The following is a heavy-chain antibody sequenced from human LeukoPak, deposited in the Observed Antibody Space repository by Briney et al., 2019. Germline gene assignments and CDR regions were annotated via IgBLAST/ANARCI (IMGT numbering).Heavy chain of an antibody. CDR3: TRDLFSSGWPGPTDY. CDR1: GFTFGVYA. CDR2: IRSKAYGGTT. V-gene: IGHV3-49*03. J-gene: IGHJ4*02. Sequence: GGSLRLSCTASGFTFGVYAMSWFRQAPGKGLGWVGFIRSKAYGGTTEYAASVKGRFTISRDDSKSIAYLQMNSLKTEDTAVYYCTRDLFSSGWPGPTDYWGQGTLVTVSS. D-gene: IGHD6-19*01.